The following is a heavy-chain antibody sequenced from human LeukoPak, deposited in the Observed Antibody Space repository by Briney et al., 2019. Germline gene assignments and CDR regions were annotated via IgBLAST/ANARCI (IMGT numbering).Heavy chain of an antibody. CDR1: GFTFSSYW. D-gene: IGHD2-21*02. CDR3: ARVPAQHIVVVTHDAFDI. J-gene: IGHJ3*02. V-gene: IGHV3-74*01. CDR2: INSDGSST. Sequence: GGSLRLSCAASGFTFSSYWMHCVRQAPGKGLVWVSRINSDGSSTSYADSVKGRFTISRDNAKNTLYLQMNSLRAEDTAVYYCARVPAQHIVVVTHDAFDIWGQGTMVTVSS.